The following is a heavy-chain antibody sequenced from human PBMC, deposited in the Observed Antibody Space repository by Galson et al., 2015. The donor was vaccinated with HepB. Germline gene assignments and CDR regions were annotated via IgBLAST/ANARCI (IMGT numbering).Heavy chain of an antibody. CDR1: GDSVSSNSAA. J-gene: IGHJ6*03. V-gene: IGHV6-1*01. CDR2: TYYRSKWYN. D-gene: IGHD3-3*01. CDR3: ASSPGDYDFWSAEYMDV. Sequence: CAISGDSVSSNSAAWNWIRQSPSRGLEWLGRTYYRSKWYNDYAVSVKSRITINPDTSKNQFSLQLNSVTPEDTAVYYCASSPGDYDFWSAEYMDVWGKGTTVTVSS.